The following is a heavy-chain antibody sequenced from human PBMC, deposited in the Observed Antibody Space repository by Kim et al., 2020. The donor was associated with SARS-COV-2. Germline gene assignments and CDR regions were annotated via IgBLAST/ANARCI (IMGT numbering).Heavy chain of an antibody. CDR2: IIPIFGTA. J-gene: IGHJ4*02. CDR3: ARGEESQPDFDY. Sequence: SVEVSCKASGGTFSSYAISWVRQAPGQGLEWMGGIIPIFGTANYAQKFQGRVTITADESTSTACMELSSLRSEDTAVYYCARGEESQPDFDYWGQGTLVTVSS. V-gene: IGHV1-69*13. CDR1: GGTFSSYA. D-gene: IGHD2-2*01.